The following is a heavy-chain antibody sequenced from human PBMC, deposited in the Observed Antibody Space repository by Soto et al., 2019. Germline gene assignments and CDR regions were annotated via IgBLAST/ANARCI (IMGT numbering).Heavy chain of an antibody. CDR3: ARDPYPYEIVGATEIDY. CDR1: GYTFTSYG. Sequence: QVQLVQSGAEVKKPGASVKVSCKASGYTFTSYGISWVRQAPGQGLEWMGWISAYNGNTNYAKKLQGRVTMTTDTSTSTAYMELRSLRSDDTAVYYCARDPYPYEIVGATEIDYWGQGTLVTVSS. J-gene: IGHJ4*02. D-gene: IGHD1-26*01. CDR2: ISAYNGNT. V-gene: IGHV1-18*01.